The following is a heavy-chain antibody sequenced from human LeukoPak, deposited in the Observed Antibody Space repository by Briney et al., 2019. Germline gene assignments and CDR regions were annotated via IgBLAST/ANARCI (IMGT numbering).Heavy chain of an antibody. Sequence: GGSLRLSCAASGFTFSRYWMHWVRHAPGKGLVWVSRIKSDGSTTSYADSVKGRFTISRDNAKNTLYLQMNSLRAEDTAVYYCARGNYYGMDVWGQGTTVTVSS. CDR3: ARGNYYGMDV. V-gene: IGHV3-74*01. D-gene: IGHD3-10*01. CDR1: GFTFSRYW. J-gene: IGHJ6*02. CDR2: IKSDGSTT.